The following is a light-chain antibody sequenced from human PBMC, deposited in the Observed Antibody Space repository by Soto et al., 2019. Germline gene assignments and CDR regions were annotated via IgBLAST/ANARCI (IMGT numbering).Light chain of an antibody. Sequence: EIVLTQSPGTRSLSPGERATLSCRASQSINSRYLAWYQQKPGQAPRLLIYGASSRATGIPDRFSGSGSGTAFTLTISRLEPEDFAVYYCQQFGSSPGFTFGPGTKVDIK. CDR2: GAS. J-gene: IGKJ3*01. CDR3: QQFGSSPGFT. V-gene: IGKV3-20*01. CDR1: QSINSRY.